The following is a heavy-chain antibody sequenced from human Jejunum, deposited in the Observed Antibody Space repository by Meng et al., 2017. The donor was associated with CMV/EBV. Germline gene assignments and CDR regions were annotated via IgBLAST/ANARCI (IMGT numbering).Heavy chain of an antibody. D-gene: IGHD4-11*01. CDR2: MSREGGPQ. Sequence: TTSGFSLSNWERKGLRQDPGGGLGWVSFMSREGGPQYHAEAVKGRFTISSGSAKNTLDLQMNGMRVEDTGMYYCARSKGARGFDSWGQGTLVTVSS. CDR1: GFSLSNWE. J-gene: IGHJ5*01. V-gene: IGHV3-48*03. CDR3: ARSKGARGFDS.